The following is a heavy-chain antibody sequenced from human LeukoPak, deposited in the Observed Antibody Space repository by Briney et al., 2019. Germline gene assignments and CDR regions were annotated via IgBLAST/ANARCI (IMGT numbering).Heavy chain of an antibody. CDR1: GGSISSYY. CDR3: ARHDSGYDFDFDY. CDR2: IYYSGST. J-gene: IGHJ4*02. Sequence: SETLSLTCTVSGGSISSYYWSWIRQPPGKGLEWIGYIYYSGSTNYNPSLKSRVTISVDTSKNQFSLKLSPVTAADTAVYYCARHDSGYDFDFDYWGQGTLVTVSS. V-gene: IGHV4-59*08. D-gene: IGHD5-12*01.